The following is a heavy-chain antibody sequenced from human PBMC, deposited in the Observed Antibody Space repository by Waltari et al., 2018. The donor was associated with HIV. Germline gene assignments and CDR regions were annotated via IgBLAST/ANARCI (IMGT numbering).Heavy chain of an antibody. CDR1: GLPSSTKA. Sequence: EVQLVESGGGLVQPGGSLRLSCEALGLPSSTKASGWFRQAAGKGLWWVSAFSGGGGGTYYADPVKGRFTSSRDNSKNTLYLRMNSLRAEDTAVYYCAKERRGYSGYDFDYWGQGTLVTVSS. J-gene: IGHJ4*02. D-gene: IGHD5-12*01. CDR2: FSGGGGGT. CDR3: AKERRGYSGYDFDY. V-gene: IGHV3-23*04.